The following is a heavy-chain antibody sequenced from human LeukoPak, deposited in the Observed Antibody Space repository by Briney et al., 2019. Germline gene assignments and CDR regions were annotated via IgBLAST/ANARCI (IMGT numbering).Heavy chain of an antibody. CDR1: GFTFGDYG. D-gene: IGHD6-25*01. CDR3: SSATSMTTITTDH. J-gene: IGHJ4*02. CDR2: ISYDEANI. V-gene: IGHV3-30*03. Sequence: GRSLRLSCAASGFTFGDYGMHWVRQAPGKGLEWLAVISYDEANIYYADSVKGRLTISRDNSKNTVFLQMNSLRVEGTAIYYCSSATSMTTITTDHWGQGTLVTVSS.